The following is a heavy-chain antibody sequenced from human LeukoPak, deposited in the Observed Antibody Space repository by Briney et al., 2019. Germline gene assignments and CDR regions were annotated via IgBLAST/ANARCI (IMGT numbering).Heavy chain of an antibody. J-gene: IGHJ4*02. CDR2: IIPIFGTA. Sequence: SVKVSCKASGGTFSSYAISWVRQAPGQGLEWMGGIIPIFGTASYAQKFQGRVTITTDESTSTAYMELSSLRSEDTAVYYCASREIAAAGLPLGYWGQGTLVTVSS. CDR3: ASREIAAAGLPLGY. V-gene: IGHV1-69*05. CDR1: GGTFSSYA. D-gene: IGHD6-13*01.